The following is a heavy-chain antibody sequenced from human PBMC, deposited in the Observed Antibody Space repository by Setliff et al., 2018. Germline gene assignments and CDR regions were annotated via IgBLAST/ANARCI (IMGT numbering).Heavy chain of an antibody. CDR1: GYTLINYG. J-gene: IGHJ4*02. V-gene: IGHV1-18*01. CDR2: IGAYTGNT. CDR3: ARLVRYCTTTSCQRLSGDEY. D-gene: IGHD2-2*01. Sequence: ASVKVSCKASGYTLINYGISWVRQAPGQGLEWMGWIGAYTGNTNYAQKFQGRVTMTTDTSTCTAYMELRSLRSDDTAVYYCARLVRYCTTTSCQRLSGDEYWGQGTVVTVSS.